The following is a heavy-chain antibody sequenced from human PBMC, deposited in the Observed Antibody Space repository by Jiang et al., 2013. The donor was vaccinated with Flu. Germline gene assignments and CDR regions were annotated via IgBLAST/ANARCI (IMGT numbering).Heavy chain of an antibody. V-gene: IGHV3-23*04. Sequence: VQLVESGGGLVQPGGSLRLSCAASGFTFNIYGMNWVRQAPGKGLEWVSIISGSGATTYYADSVKGRFTVSRDNSKSTAYLQMNSLRVEDTAVYYCAKVLNRNPAHDFDYWGQGTLVTVSS. CDR1: GFTFNIYG. CDR3: AKVLNRNPAHDFDY. J-gene: IGHJ4*02. CDR2: ISGSGATT.